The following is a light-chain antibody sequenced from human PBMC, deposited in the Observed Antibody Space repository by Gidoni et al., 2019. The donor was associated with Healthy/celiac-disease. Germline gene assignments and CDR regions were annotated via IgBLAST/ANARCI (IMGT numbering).Light chain of an antibody. Sequence: DIQITQSPSTLSASVGDRVTITCRASQSISSWLAWYQQKPGKAPKLLIYKASSLESGVPSSFSGSGSGTEFTLTISSLQPDDFATYYCQQYNSYPFTFGPGTKVDIK. CDR1: QSISSW. CDR3: QQYNSYPFT. CDR2: KAS. J-gene: IGKJ3*01. V-gene: IGKV1-5*03.